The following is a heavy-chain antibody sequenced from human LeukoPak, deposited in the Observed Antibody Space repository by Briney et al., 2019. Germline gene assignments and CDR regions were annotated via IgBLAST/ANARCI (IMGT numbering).Heavy chain of an antibody. D-gene: IGHD2-21*02. CDR3: ARDPRGDSDFDY. CDR1: GGSISSFY. V-gene: IGHV4-59*01. CDR2: IYYSGTT. J-gene: IGHJ4*02. Sequence: SETLSLTCTASGGSISSFYWTWIRQPPGKGLEWIGYIYYSGTTNYNPSLKSRVTISVDTSKNQFSLKLSSVTPADTAVYYCARDPRGDSDFDYWGQGTLVTVSS.